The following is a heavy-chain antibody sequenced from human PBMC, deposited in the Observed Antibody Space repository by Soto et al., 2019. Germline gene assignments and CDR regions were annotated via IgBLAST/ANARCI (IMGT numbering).Heavy chain of an antibody. CDR2: IIPIFGTA. D-gene: IGHD2-15*01. V-gene: IGHV1-69*13. CDR3: ARQYCSGGSCYRFDY. Sequence: ASVKVSCKASGGTFSSYAISWVRQAPGQGLEWMGGIIPIFGTANYAQEFQGRVTITADESTSTAYMELSSLRSEDTAVYYCARQYCSGGSCYRFDYWGQGTLVTVSS. J-gene: IGHJ4*02. CDR1: GGTFSSYA.